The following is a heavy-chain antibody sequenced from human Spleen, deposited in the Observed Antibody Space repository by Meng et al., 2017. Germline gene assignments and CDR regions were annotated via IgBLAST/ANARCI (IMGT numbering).Heavy chain of an antibody. D-gene: IGHD3-10*01. Sequence: QGQLVQYGAEVKKPGASVKVSCKPSGYNFPAYYIHWVRRAPGQGLEWMGRINPKSGDTHYAQKFQARVTMTGDTSISTAYMELSGLRSDDTAVYYCARQVPEFYFDYWGQGTLVTVSS. CDR3: ARQVPEFYFDY. V-gene: IGHV1-2*06. CDR2: INPKSGDT. CDR1: GYNFPAYY. J-gene: IGHJ4*02.